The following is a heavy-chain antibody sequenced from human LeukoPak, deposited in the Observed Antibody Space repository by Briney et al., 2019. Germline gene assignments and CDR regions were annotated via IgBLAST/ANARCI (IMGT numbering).Heavy chain of an antibody. V-gene: IGHV3-11*05. CDR1: ILLYSDCH. J-gene: IGHJ4*02. D-gene: IGHD5/OR15-5a*01. CDR2: FSSSSSYT. CDR3: VRAVSVSSDFFDC. Sequence: GGSLTLFCTACILLYSDCHKLWMRQARGKGLEWISYFSSSSSYTNYVDSVKGRFTISRDNAKNSLYLQMNSLRAEDTAVYYCVRAVSVSSDFFDCWGQGTLVTVSS.